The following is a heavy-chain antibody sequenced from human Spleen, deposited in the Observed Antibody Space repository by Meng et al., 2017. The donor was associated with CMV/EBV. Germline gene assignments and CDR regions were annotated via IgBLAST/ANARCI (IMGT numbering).Heavy chain of an antibody. J-gene: IGHJ4*02. D-gene: IGHD4-23*01. CDR2: ISWNSDTI. V-gene: IGHV3-9*01. CDR1: GFTFDAYA. CDR3: AKDGGVDSGGNSGSFDY. Sequence: SLKISCAASGFTFDAYAMHWVRQTPAKGLEWVSSISWNSDTINYADSVRGRFTISRDNSKNSLYLQMNSLRGEDTAIYYCAKDGGVDSGGNSGSFDYWGQGTLVTVSS.